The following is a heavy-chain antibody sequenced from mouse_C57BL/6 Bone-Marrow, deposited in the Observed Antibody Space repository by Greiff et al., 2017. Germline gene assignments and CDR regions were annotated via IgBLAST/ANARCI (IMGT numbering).Heavy chain of an antibody. CDR3: TRDKGPAWFAY. CDR2: ISSGGDYI. CDR1: GFTFSSYA. D-gene: IGHD1-3*01. Sequence: DVMLVESGEGLVKPGGSLKLSYAASGFTFSSYAMSWVRQTPEKRLEWVAYISSGGDYIYYADTVKGRFTISRDNARNTLYLQMSSLKSEDTAMYYCTRDKGPAWFAYWGQGTLVTVSA. J-gene: IGHJ3*01. V-gene: IGHV5-9-1*02.